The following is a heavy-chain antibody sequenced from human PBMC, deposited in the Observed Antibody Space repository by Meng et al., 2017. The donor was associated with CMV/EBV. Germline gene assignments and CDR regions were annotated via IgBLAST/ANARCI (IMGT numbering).Heavy chain of an antibody. CDR3: AREKRFTNYFDS. Sequence: GGSLRLSCAASGFTFSSYGMHWARQAPGKGLEWVASLSNDGSTKYLADSVRGQFSMSRDISKNTVYLHMNNLRGEDTAVYYCAREKRFTNYFDSWGRGTLVTVSS. CDR1: GFTFSSYG. V-gene: IGHV3-30*19. CDR2: LSNDGSTK. J-gene: IGHJ4*02.